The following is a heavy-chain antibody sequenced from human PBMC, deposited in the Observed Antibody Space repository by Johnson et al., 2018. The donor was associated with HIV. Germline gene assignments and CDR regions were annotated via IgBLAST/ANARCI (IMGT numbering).Heavy chain of an antibody. CDR1: GFTFSTNW. D-gene: IGHD3-22*01. J-gene: IGHJ3*02. Sequence: VQLVESGGDLVQPGGSLRLSCVGSGFTFSTNWMHWVRQAPGKGLVWVSRINSDGSSTSYADSVKGRFTISRDNAKNTLYLQMDSLGAEDTAVYYCARGPPMMVVVFGAFHIWGQGTMVIVSS. V-gene: IGHV3-74*01. CDR2: INSDGSST. CDR3: ARGPPMMVVVFGAFHI.